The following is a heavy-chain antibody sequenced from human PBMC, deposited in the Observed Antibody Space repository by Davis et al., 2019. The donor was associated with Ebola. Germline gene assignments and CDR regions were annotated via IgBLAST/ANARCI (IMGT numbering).Heavy chain of an antibody. D-gene: IGHD1-26*01. CDR1: GGSISSGGYY. CDR2: IYYSGST. J-gene: IGHJ4*02. CDR3: ARREWELPFDY. Sequence: SETLSLTCTVSGGSISSGGYYWSWIRQHPGKGLEWIGYIYYSGSTYYNPSLKSRVTISVDTSKNQFSLKLSSVTAADTAVYYCARREWELPFDYWGQGTLVTVSS. V-gene: IGHV4-31*03.